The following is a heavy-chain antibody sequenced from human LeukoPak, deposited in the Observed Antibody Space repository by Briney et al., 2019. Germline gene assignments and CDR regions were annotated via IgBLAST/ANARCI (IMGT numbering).Heavy chain of an antibody. CDR3: ASRDSSGYYEDY. D-gene: IGHD3-22*01. CDR2: INHSGST. Sequence: SETLSLTCAVYGGSFSGYYWSWIRQPPGKGLEWIGEINHSGSTNYNPSLTSRVTISVDTSKNQFSLKLSSVTAADTAVYYCASRDSSGYYEDYWGQGTLVTVSS. V-gene: IGHV4-34*01. CDR1: GGSFSGYY. J-gene: IGHJ4*02.